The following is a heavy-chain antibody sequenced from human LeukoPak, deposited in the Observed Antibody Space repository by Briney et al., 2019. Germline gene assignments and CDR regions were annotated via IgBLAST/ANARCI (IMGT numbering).Heavy chain of an antibody. CDR3: ARRNGNWFDP. J-gene: IGHJ5*02. D-gene: IGHD2-8*01. CDR2: MNPNSGNT. V-gene: IGHV1-8*03. Sequence: ASVKVSCKAAGYTFTNYDINWVRQATGQGLEWMGWMNPNSGNTSYSQKFQGRGTITRNTAMSTAYMELRSLRSEDTAVYYCARRNGNWFDPWGQGTLVTVSS. CDR1: GYTFTNYD.